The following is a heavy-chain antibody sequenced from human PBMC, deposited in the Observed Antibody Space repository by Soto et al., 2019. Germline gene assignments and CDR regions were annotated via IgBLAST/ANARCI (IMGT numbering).Heavy chain of an antibody. V-gene: IGHV3-23*01. J-gene: IGHJ4*02. CDR1: GFSFSDYS. D-gene: IGHD2-15*01. Sequence: EVQLLECGGGLVHPGGSLRLSCVASGFSFSDYSMTWVRQGPGRGLEWVATLTRTGTTFYADSVKGRFTISRDNSRNTLSLQMYSLRAEDTARYYCAKRATTVPTPGNYFDCWGQGTLVTVSS. CDR2: LTRTGTT. CDR3: AKRATTVPTPGNYFDC.